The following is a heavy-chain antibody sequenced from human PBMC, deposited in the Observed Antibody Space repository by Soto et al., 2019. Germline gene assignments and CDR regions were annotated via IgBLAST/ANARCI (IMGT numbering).Heavy chain of an antibody. D-gene: IGHD1-26*01. CDR2: ISSSGGTT. Sequence: EAQLLETGGGLVQPGGSLRLSCAASGFIFSTYAMNWVRQAPGKGLEWVSAISSSGGTTFYAESVRGRFAISRDNSKNTLYVQMKSLRAEDTAVYYCAKDGGWELPRGRGSDYWGQGTLVTVSS. CDR3: AKDGGWELPRGRGSDY. CDR1: GFIFSTYA. J-gene: IGHJ4*02. V-gene: IGHV3-23*01.